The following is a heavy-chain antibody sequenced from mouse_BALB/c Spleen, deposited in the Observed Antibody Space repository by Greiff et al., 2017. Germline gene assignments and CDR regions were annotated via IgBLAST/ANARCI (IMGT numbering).Heavy chain of an antibody. Sequence: EVKLMESGPGLVKPSQSLSLTCTVTGYSITSDYAWNWIRQFPGNKLEWMGYISYSGSTSYNPSLKSRISITRDTSKNQFFLQLNSVTTEDTATYYCASWIYYDYDGAWFAYWGQGTLVTVSA. CDR3: ASWIYYDYDGAWFAY. J-gene: IGHJ3*01. V-gene: IGHV3-2*02. D-gene: IGHD2-4*01. CDR2: ISYSGST. CDR1: GYSITSDYA.